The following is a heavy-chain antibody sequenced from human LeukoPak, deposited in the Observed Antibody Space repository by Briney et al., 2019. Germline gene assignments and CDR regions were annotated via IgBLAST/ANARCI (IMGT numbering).Heavy chain of an antibody. D-gene: IGHD3-10*01. CDR1: GLTVSSNY. CDR2: IYSGGST. Sequence: GGSLRLSCAASGLTVSSNYMSWVRQAPGKGLEWVSVIYSGGSTYYADSVKGRFTISRDNSKNTLYLQMNSLRAEDTAVYYCARELFGEYAFDIWGQGTMVTVSS. CDR3: ARELFGEYAFDI. J-gene: IGHJ3*02. V-gene: IGHV3-53*01.